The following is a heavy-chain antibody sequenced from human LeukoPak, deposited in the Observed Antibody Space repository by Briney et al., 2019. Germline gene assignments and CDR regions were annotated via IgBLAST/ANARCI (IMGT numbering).Heavy chain of an antibody. CDR1: GFTFSSYA. CDR3: AKGDNYYDTSGYYHVRALFDY. D-gene: IGHD3-22*01. Sequence: GGSLRLSCVASGFTFSSYAMHWVRQAPGKGLEWVAGTSYNGNNKIYADSVKGPFSISRDNSKKTLYLQMDSLRAEDTAVYYCAKGDNYYDTSGYYHVRALFDYWGQGALVTVSS. V-gene: IGHV3-30*04. CDR2: TSYNGNNK. J-gene: IGHJ4*02.